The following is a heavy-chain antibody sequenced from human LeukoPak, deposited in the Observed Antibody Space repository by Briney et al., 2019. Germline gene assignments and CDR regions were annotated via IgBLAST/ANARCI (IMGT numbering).Heavy chain of an antibody. CDR1: GFTFSSYA. CDR3: AREGASSIAGAFDI. J-gene: IGHJ3*02. CDR2: ISYDGSNK. Sequence: GGSLRLSCAASGFTFSSYAMHWVRQAPGKGLEWVAVISYDGSNKYYADSVKGRFTISRDNSKNTLYLQMNSLRAEDTAVYYCAREGASSIAGAFDIWGQGTMVTVSS. V-gene: IGHV3-30-3*01. D-gene: IGHD6-6*01.